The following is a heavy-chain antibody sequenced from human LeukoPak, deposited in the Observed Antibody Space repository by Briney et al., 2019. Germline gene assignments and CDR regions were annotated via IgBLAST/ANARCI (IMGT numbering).Heavy chain of an antibody. D-gene: IGHD3-9*01. Sequence: GGSLRLSCAASGFTVSSNYLSWVRQAPGKGLEWVSSIYSGGSTYYADSVTGRFTVSGDNSKNTLYLQMNSLRAEDTAVYYCARDGAVLTGYYDYWGQGTLVTVSS. V-gene: IGHV3-66*01. J-gene: IGHJ4*02. CDR1: GFTVSSNY. CDR3: ARDGAVLTGYYDY. CDR2: IYSGGST.